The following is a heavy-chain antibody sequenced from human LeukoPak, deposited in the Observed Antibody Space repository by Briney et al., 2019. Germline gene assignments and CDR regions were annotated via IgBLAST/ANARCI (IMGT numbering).Heavy chain of an antibody. V-gene: IGHV1-24*01. Sequence: ASVKVSCKVSGYTLTELSMHWVRQAPGKGLEWMGGFDPEDGETICAQKFQGRVTMTEDTSTDTAYMELSSLRSEDTAVYYCATDSSSMGDAFDIWGQGTMVTVSS. CDR3: ATDSSSMGDAFDI. D-gene: IGHD2/OR15-2a*01. CDR1: GYTLTELS. CDR2: FDPEDGET. J-gene: IGHJ3*02.